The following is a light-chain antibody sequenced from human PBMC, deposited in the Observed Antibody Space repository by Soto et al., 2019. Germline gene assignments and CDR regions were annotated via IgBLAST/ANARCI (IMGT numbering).Light chain of an antibody. J-gene: IGKJ5*01. CDR2: DAS. CDR3: QQRSNWPPIT. CDR1: QSVSSY. Sequence: EIVLTQSPATLSLSPGERATLSCRGSQSVSSYLAWYQQKPGQAPRLLIYDASNRATGIPARFSGSGSGTDSTLTISGLEPEDFAVYYCQQRSNWPPITFGQGTRLEIK. V-gene: IGKV3-11*01.